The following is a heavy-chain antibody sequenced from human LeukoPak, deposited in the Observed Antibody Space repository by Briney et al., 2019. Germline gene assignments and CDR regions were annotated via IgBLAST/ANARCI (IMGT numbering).Heavy chain of an antibody. CDR3: ASGYYYDSSGYIREGSLDY. J-gene: IGHJ4*02. CDR2: IYTSGST. CDR1: GGSISSYY. V-gene: IGHV4-4*07. Sequence: SETLSLTCTVSGGSISSYYWSWIRQPAGKGLEWIGRIYTSGSTNYNPSLKSRVTMSVDTSKNQFSLKLSSVTAADTAVYYCASGYYYDSSGYIREGSLDYWGQGTLVTVSS. D-gene: IGHD3-22*01.